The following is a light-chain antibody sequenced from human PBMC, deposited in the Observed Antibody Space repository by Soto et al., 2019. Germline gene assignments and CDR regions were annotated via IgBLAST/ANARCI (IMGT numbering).Light chain of an antibody. CDR1: QGISSY. CDR2: AAS. J-gene: IGKJ4*01. CDR3: QQFKSYPT. V-gene: IGKV1-9*01. Sequence: DIQLTQSPSFLSASVGDGVTITCRASQGISSYLAWYQQRPGKAPKLLIYAASTLQSGVPSRFSGSGSGTEFTLTISSLQPEDFATYYCQQFKSYPTFGGGTKVEIK.